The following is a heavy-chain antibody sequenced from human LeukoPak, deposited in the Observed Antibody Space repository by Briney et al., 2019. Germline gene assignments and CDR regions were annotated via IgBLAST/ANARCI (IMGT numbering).Heavy chain of an antibody. Sequence: GGSLRLSCAASGFSFSTHWMHWVRQAPGKGLVYVAQINSDGSGTAYADSVKGRFTISRDNAKNTLYLEMSSLRAEDTAVYCCAKEIGYSSGWYGVRPVLGYGMDVWGQGTTVTVSS. CDR1: GFSFSTHW. CDR3: AKEIGYSSGWYGVRPVLGYGMDV. CDR2: INSDGSGT. J-gene: IGHJ6*02. V-gene: IGHV3-74*01. D-gene: IGHD6-19*01.